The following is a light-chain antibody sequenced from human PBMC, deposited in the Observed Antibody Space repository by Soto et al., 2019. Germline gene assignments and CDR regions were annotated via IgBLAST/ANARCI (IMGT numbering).Light chain of an antibody. J-gene: IGLJ2*01. CDR3: CSYAGSYTLV. V-gene: IGLV2-11*01. CDR2: DVN. Sequence: QSVLTQPRSVSGSPGQSVTLSCTGTSSDVGGYHYVSWYQHHPGKAPKIIIYDVNKRPSGVPDRLSGSKSGNTASPTISGLQTEDEADYYCCSYAGSYTLVFGGGTKLTVL. CDR1: SSDVGGYHY.